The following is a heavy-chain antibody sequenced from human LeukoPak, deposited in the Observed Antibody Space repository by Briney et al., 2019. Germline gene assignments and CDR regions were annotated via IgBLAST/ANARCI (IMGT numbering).Heavy chain of an antibody. CDR1: GGSISSGGHY. J-gene: IGHJ4*02. CDR3: AREPLRLVAAGTPY. D-gene: IGHD6-13*01. CDR2: ISSTGST. Sequence: PSETLSLTCTVSGGSISSGGHYWSWIRHPAGKGLEYLGRISSTGSTNYNPSLRSRVTISADTSKNHFSLKLSSVTAADTAVYYCAREPLRLVAAGTPYWGQGTLVTVSS. V-gene: IGHV4-61*02.